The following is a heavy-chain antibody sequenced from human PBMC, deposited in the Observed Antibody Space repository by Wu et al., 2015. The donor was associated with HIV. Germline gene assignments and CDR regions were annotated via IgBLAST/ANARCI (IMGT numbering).Heavy chain of an antibody. V-gene: IGHV1-18*01. CDR2: ISAYNGNT. CDR1: GYSFMTYG. J-gene: IGHJ6*03. CDR3: ARDIPTSVVTPPLRAYFYYMDV. Sequence: QVQLVQSGDEVKKVGASVKVSCKASGYSFMTYGFSWVRQAPGQGLEWMGWISAYNGNTKYAQKLQGRVTMTTDTFTSTVYMELRSLRSDDTAIYYCARDIPTSVVTPPLRAYFYYMDVWGKGTTVTVSS. D-gene: IGHD4-23*01.